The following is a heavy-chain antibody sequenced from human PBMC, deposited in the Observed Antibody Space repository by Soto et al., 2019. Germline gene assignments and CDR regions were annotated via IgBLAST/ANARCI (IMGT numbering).Heavy chain of an antibody. CDR3: MGVATSPYGMDV. V-gene: IGHV3-49*03. Sequence: GGSLRLSCTASGFTFGDYVMSWFRQAPGKGLEWVGFIRSKAHGGTTEYAASVKGRFTISRDDSKSIAYLQMNSLKAEGTAVYYCMGVATSPYGMDVWGQGTTVTVSS. CDR1: GFTFGDYV. D-gene: IGHD5-12*01. J-gene: IGHJ6*02. CDR2: IRSKAHGGTT.